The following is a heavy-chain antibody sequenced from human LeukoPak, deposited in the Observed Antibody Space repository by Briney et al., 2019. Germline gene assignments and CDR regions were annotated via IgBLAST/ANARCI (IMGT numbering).Heavy chain of an antibody. D-gene: IGHD3-10*01. J-gene: IGHJ4*02. Sequence: PSETLSLTCTVSGGSISSSSYYWGWIRQPPGKGLEWIGSIYYSGSTYYNPSLKSRVTISVDTSKNQFSLKLSSVTAADTAVYYCARRRYYYGSGSPFDYWGQGTLVTVSS. V-gene: IGHV4-39*01. CDR3: ARRRYYYGSGSPFDY. CDR1: GGSISSSSYY. CDR2: IYYSGST.